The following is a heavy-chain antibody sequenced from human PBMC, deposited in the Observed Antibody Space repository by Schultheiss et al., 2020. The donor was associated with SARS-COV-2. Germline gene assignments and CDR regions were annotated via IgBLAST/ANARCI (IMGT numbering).Heavy chain of an antibody. J-gene: IGHJ5*02. CDR1: GGTFSSYA. CDR2: INPSGGST. CDR3: ARQPSFRMIVVVITYNWFDP. Sequence: ASVKVSCKASGGTFSSYAISWVRQAPGQGLEWMGIINPSGGSTSYAQKFQGRVTMTTDTSTSTAYMELRSLRSEDTAVYYCARQPSFRMIVVVITYNWFDPWGQGTLVTVSS. D-gene: IGHD3-22*01. V-gene: IGHV1-46*01.